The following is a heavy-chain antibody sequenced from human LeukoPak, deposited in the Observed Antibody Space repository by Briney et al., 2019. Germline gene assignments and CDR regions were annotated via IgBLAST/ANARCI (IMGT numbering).Heavy chain of an antibody. J-gene: IGHJ5*02. V-gene: IGHV3-21*01. D-gene: IGHD5-12*01. CDR1: GFTFSSYS. CDR3: ARALQVATKYNWFDP. Sequence: GGSLRLSCAASGFTFSSYSMNWVRQAPGKGLEWVSSISSSSSYIYYADSVKGRFTISRGNAKNSLYLQMNSLRAEDTAVYYCARALQVATKYNWFDPWGQGTLVTVSS. CDR2: ISSSSSYI.